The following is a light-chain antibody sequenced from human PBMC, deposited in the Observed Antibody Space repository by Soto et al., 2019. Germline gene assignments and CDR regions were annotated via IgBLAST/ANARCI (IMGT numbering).Light chain of an antibody. J-gene: IGLJ3*02. CDR3: CSYAGSYTWV. CDR2: DVN. Sequence: QSALTQPRSVSGPPGQSVTISCTGASSDVGGYNYVSWYQHHPGKAPKLMIYDVNKRPSGVPDRFSGSKSGNTASLTISGLQAEDEADYYCCSYAGSYTWVFGGGTKLTVL. V-gene: IGLV2-11*01. CDR1: SSDVGGYNY.